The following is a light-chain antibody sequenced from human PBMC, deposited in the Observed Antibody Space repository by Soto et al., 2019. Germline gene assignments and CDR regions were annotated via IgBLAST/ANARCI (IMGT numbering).Light chain of an antibody. J-gene: IGKJ5*01. V-gene: IGKV3-11*01. Sequence: EIVLTQSPSTLSLSPGERATLSCRASQSVSNFLAWYLQRPGQAPRLLIFDASKRAAGVPARFSGSGSGTDFTLTISILEPEDFEVYYCQQRSSWPITFGQGTRLEIK. CDR1: QSVSNF. CDR2: DAS. CDR3: QQRSSWPIT.